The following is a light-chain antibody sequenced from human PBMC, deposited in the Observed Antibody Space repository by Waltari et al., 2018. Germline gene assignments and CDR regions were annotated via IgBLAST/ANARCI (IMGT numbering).Light chain of an antibody. Sequence: EIVLTPSPGTLSLSPGESATLSCRASQDIRRTLAWYQQKPRQPPRLLLYGASNRATGIPDRFSGTGSETDFSLTISRLEPEDFAVYFCQHYLRLPVTYGQGTKVEIK. CDR1: QDIRRT. V-gene: IGKV3-20*01. CDR3: QHYLRLPVT. J-gene: IGKJ1*01. CDR2: GAS.